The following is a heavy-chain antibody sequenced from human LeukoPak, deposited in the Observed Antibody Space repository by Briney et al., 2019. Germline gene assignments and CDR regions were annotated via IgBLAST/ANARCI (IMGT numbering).Heavy chain of an antibody. CDR2: INTDGTVT. CDR3: ATKQWLAPPPDS. J-gene: IGHJ4*02. D-gene: IGHD6-19*01. Sequence: GGSLRLSCAASGFTFRKYWMLWVRQAPGKGVESVSRINTDGTVTTYADSVKGRFTVSRDNADNTMFLQMNSVRDEDTAVYYCATKQWLAPPPDSWGQGTPVTVSS. V-gene: IGHV3-74*01. CDR1: GFTFRKYW.